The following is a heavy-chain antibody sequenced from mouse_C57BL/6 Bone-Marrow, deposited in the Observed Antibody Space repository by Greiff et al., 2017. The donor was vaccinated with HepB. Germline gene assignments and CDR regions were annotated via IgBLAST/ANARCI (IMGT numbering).Heavy chain of an antibody. D-gene: IGHD2-2*01. CDR2: IWSGGST. CDR1: GFSLTSYG. Sequence: VQRVESGPGLVQPSQSLSITCTVSGFSLTSYGVHWVRQSPGKGLEWLGVIWSGGSTDYNAAFISRLSISKDNSKSQVFFKMNSLQADDTAIYYCARKSRRSTMVTSAMDYWGQGTSVTVSS. CDR3: ARKSRRSTMVTSAMDY. V-gene: IGHV2-2*01. J-gene: IGHJ4*01.